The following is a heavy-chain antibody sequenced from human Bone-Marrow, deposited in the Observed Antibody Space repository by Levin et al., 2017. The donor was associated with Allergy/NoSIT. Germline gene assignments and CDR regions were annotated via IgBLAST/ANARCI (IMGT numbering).Heavy chain of an antibody. CDR3: ARDPDYYDRAFDI. D-gene: IGHD3-22*01. V-gene: IGHV1-2*02. Sequence: ASVNVSCKASGYTFTDYYMNWVRQAPGQGLEWMGWINPNSGGTNYAQKFQGRVTMTRDTSISTAYMELSGLRSDDTAVYYCARDPDYYDRAFDIWGQGTMVTVSS. CDR1: GYTFTDYY. J-gene: IGHJ3*02. CDR2: INPNSGGT.